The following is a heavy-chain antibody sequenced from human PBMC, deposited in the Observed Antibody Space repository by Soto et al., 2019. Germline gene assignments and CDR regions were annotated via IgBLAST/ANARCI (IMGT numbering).Heavy chain of an antibody. Sequence: SETLSLTCAFYGGSFSGYYWSWIRQPPGKGLEWIGEINHSGSTNYNPSLKSRVTISVDTSKNQFSLKLSSVTAADTAVYYCSTIFGVALFGGNWFDPWGQGTLVTVSS. V-gene: IGHV4-34*01. CDR1: GGSFSGYY. CDR2: INHSGST. CDR3: STIFGVALFGGNWFDP. J-gene: IGHJ5*02. D-gene: IGHD3-3*01.